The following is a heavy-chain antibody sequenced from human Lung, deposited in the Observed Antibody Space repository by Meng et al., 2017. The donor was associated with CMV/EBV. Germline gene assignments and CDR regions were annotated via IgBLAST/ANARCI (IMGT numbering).Heavy chain of an antibody. CDR3: LRRSGGSV. Sequence: QVPVREPGPALVKPSETLSLTSAVAGDSITNHNWWAWVRQPPGKGLEWIGEIPHRGSSAYNPSLKSRVSMSIDKSKNQFSLKLTSVTAADTAVYHCLRRSGGSVWGQGTLVTVSS. J-gene: IGHJ1*01. CDR1: GDSITNHNW. CDR2: IPHRGSS. V-gene: IGHV4-4*02. D-gene: IGHD3-10*01.